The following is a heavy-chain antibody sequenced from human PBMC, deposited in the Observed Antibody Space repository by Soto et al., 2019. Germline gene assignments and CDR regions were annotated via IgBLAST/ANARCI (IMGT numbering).Heavy chain of an antibody. Sequence: SVKVSCKASGGTFSSYAISWVRQAPGQGLEWMGGIIPIFGTANYAQKFQGRVTITADKSTSTAYVELSSLRSEDTAVYYCASFAVAEPYYFDYWGQGTLVTVSS. V-gene: IGHV1-69*06. CDR3: ASFAVAEPYYFDY. CDR2: IIPIFGTA. CDR1: GGTFSSYA. D-gene: IGHD6-19*01. J-gene: IGHJ4*02.